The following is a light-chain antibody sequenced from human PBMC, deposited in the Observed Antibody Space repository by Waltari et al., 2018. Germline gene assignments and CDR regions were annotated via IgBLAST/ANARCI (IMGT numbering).Light chain of an antibody. J-gene: IGLJ3*02. CDR2: DVT. V-gene: IGLV2-11*01. Sequence: QSALTQPRSVSGSPGQSVTISCTGTSSDVGLYIYVSWYQHHPGKAPKLMIYDVTKRPSGVPDRFSGSKSGNTASLTISGLQAEDEADYYCCSYAGSYTLMFGGGTKLTVL. CDR3: CSYAGSYTLM. CDR1: SSDVGLYIY.